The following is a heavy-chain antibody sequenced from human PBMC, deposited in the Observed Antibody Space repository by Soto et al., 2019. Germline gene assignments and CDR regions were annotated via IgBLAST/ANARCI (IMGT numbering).Heavy chain of an antibody. J-gene: IGHJ5*02. V-gene: IGHV4-61*01. Sequence: SETLSLTCTVSGGSVSSGSYYWSWIRQPPGKGLEWIGYIDDSGSTNYNPSLKSRVTISVDTSKNQFSLKLSSVTAADTAVYYCARIGLVWNSLDWFDPWGQGTLVTVSS. D-gene: IGHD1-7*01. CDR1: GGSVSSGSYY. CDR2: IDDSGST. CDR3: ARIGLVWNSLDWFDP.